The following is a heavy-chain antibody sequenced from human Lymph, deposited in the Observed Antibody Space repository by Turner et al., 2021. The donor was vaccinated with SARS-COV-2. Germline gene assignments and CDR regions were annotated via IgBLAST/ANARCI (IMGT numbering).Heavy chain of an antibody. D-gene: IGHD3-16*01. CDR1: GFTCNNYP. CDR2: IRGSGGST. J-gene: IGHJ6*02. CDR3: ANLYPTVSWEFPYAMDV. Sequence: EVQLLESGGGLVQPGGSLRLSCAASGFTCNNYPRSWVRQAPGKGLEWVSTIRGSGGSTYYADSVKGRFTISRDNSKNTLYLQMKSLRAEDTAVYYCANLYPTVSWEFPYAMDVWGQGTTVTVSS. V-gene: IGHV3-23*01.